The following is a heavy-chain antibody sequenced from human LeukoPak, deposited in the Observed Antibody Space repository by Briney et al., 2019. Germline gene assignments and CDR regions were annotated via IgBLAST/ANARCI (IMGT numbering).Heavy chain of an antibody. V-gene: IGHV3-66*01. CDR1: GFTVSSNY. CDR2: IYGGGST. J-gene: IGHJ5*02. CDR3: ARVNEQWITYNWFDP. D-gene: IGHD3-16*01. Sequence: GGSLRLSCAASGFTVSSNYMSWVRQAPGKGLEWVSVIYGGGSTYYADSFKGRFTLSRDISRNTLHLQMNNLRAEDTAVYYCARVNEQWITYNWFDPWGQGTLVTVSS.